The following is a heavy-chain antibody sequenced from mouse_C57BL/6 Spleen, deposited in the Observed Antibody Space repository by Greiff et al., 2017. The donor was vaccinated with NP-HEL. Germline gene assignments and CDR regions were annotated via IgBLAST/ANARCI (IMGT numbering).Heavy chain of an antibody. CDR1: GYTFTDYY. CDR2: INPNNGGT. CDR3: ARSEGFDFDY. J-gene: IGHJ2*01. Sequence: VQLQQSGPELVKPGASVKISCKASGYTFTDYYMNWVKQSHGKSLEWIGDINPNNGGTSYNQKFKGKATLTVDKSSSTAYMELRSLTSEDSAVYYCARSEGFDFDYWGQGTTLTVSS. V-gene: IGHV1-26*01.